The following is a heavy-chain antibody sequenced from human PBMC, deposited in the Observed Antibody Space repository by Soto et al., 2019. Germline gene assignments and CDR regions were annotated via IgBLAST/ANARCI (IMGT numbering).Heavy chain of an antibody. CDR3: AKIISSSWSHYYYYMDV. CDR2: ISYDGSNK. CDR1: GFTFSSYG. Sequence: VQLVESGGGVVQPGRSLRLSCAASGFTFSSYGMHWVRQAPGKGLEWVAVISYDGSNKYYADSVKGRFTISRDNSKNTLYLQMNSLRAEDTAVYYCAKIISSSWSHYYYYMDVWGKGTTVTVSS. J-gene: IGHJ6*03. V-gene: IGHV3-30*18. D-gene: IGHD6-13*01.